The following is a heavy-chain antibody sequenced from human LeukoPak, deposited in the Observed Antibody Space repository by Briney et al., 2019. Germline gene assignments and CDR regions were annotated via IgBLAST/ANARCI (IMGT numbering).Heavy chain of an antibody. D-gene: IGHD3-16*01. CDR3: AKDRGGPYGMDV. V-gene: IGHV3-30*04. J-gene: IGHJ6*02. CDR2: ISYDSYDK. CDR1: RFDFSSFA. Sequence: GGSLRLSCEASRFDFSSFAMHWVRQAPGKGLEWVALISYDSYDKYYAQSVKGRFTISRDNSKNTLYLQMNSLRAEDTAVYYCAKDRGGPYGMDVWGQGATVTVSS.